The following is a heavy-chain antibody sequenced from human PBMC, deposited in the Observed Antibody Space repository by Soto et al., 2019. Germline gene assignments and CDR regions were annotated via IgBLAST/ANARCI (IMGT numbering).Heavy chain of an antibody. J-gene: IGHJ6*02. Sequence: PGESLKISCKASGYSFSSYWIGWVRQMPGKGLEWMGITYPGDSDTKYSPSLQGQVTISADKSISTAYLQWSSLKASDTAMYYCARANYYDSSGSYYGMDVWGQGTTVTVSS. CDR3: ARANYYDSSGSYYGMDV. CDR1: GYSFSSYW. CDR2: TYPGDSDT. V-gene: IGHV5-51*01. D-gene: IGHD3-22*01.